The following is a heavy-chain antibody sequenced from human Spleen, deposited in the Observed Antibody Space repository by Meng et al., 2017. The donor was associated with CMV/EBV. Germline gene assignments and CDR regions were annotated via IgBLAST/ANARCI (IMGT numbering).Heavy chain of an antibody. Sequence: ASVKVSCKTSGYNFTGHYIHWVRQAPGQGLEWMGWINPNSGGTHYAQKFQGRVSMTGDTSITTAYMELSRLRSDDMAVYYCARGEDTNFYARRYFGYWGQGTLVTVSS. V-gene: IGHV1-2*02. CDR3: ARGEDTNFYARRYFGY. CDR1: GYNFTGHY. J-gene: IGHJ4*02. CDR2: INPNSGGT. D-gene: IGHD2/OR15-2a*01.